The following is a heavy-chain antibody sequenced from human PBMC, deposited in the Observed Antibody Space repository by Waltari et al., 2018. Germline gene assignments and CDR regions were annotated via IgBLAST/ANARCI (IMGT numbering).Heavy chain of an antibody. V-gene: IGHV1-69*04. CDR2: IIPILGIA. D-gene: IGHD2-21*01. J-gene: IGHJ4*02. Sequence: QVQLVQSGAEVKKPGSSVKVSCKASGGTFSSYAISWVRQAPGQGLEWMGGIIPILGIANYAQKFQGRVTITADESTSTAYMELSSLRSEDTAVYYCARAEGVYCGGDCYSFDYWGQGTLVTVSS. CDR1: GGTFSSYA. CDR3: ARAEGVYCGGDCYSFDY.